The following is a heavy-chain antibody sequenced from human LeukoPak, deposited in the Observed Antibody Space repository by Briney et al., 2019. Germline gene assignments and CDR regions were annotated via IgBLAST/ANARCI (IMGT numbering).Heavy chain of an antibody. CDR3: ARGSRYCSGGSCSTPLDY. CDR1: GYTFTSYD. D-gene: IGHD2-15*01. J-gene: IGHJ4*02. Sequence: ASVKVSCKASGYTFTSYDINWVRQATGQGLEWMGWMNPNSGNTGYAQKFQGRVTMTRNTSISTAYMELSSLRSEDTAVYYCARGSRYCSGGSCSTPLDYWGQGTLVTVSS. V-gene: IGHV1-8*01. CDR2: MNPNSGNT.